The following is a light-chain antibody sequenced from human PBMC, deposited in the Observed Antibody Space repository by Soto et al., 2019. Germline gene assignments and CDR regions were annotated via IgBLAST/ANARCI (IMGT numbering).Light chain of an antibody. CDR3: QQYNRPPLT. Sequence: DVPMTQSPSSLSASVGDRVTITCQASQDISNSISWYQQRPGKAPKLVINDASTMETGVPSRLSGSGSGTEFTFTSTPLQSEDIATYYCQQYNRPPLTFGGGTKVEIK. CDR1: QDISNS. CDR2: DAS. J-gene: IGKJ4*01. V-gene: IGKV1-33*01.